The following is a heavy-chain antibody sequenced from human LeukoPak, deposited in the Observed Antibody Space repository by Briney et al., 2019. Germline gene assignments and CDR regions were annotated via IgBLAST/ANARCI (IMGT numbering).Heavy chain of an antibody. D-gene: IGHD2/OR15-2a*01. CDR2: VGGSGGSDGRT. J-gene: IGHJ3*02. V-gene: IGHV3-23*01. CDR1: GFTFSSYA. CDR3: ARGFYNSGLSLSAYDI. Sequence: GSLRLSCAASGFTFSSYAMSWVRQAPGKGLEWVAVVGGSGGSDGRTEYGDSVKGRFSISRDNSRNTLYLQMNSLRAEDTAVYHCARGFYNSGLSLSAYDIWGQGTMVTVSS.